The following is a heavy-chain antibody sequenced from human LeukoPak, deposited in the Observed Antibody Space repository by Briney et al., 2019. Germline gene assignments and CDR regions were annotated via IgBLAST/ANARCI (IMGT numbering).Heavy chain of an antibody. CDR1: GGSISNYY. J-gene: IGHJ4*02. CDR3: APAGYNGGNPLEY. D-gene: IGHD2-15*01. Sequence: SETLSLTCTVSGGSISNYYWSWIRQPPGKGLEWIGYIYYSGSTSYNPSLKSRVTISVDTSKNQFSLKLTSVTAADRAVYYCAPAGYNGGNPLEYWGQETLVTVSS. CDR2: IYYSGST. V-gene: IGHV4-59*01.